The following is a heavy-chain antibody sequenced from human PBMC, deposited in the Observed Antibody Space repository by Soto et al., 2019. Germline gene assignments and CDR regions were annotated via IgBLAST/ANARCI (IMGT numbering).Heavy chain of an antibody. CDR1: GGSLSSGGFS. CDR2: TYFSGST. V-gene: IGHV4-30-2*01. Sequence: SETLSLACAFSGGSLSSGGFSCSGVRQPPGKGLEWIGYTYFSGSTYYNPSLNSRVTISVDRSKNQFSLNLSSVTAADTAVYYCARGGITGGHFNYWGQGAPVTVSS. J-gene: IGHJ4*02. CDR3: ARGGITGGHFNY. D-gene: IGHD3-16*01.